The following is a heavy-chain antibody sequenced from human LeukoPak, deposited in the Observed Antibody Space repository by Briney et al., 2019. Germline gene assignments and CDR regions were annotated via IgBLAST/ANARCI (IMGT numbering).Heavy chain of an antibody. D-gene: IGHD6-19*01. Sequence: GGSLRLSCAASGFTVSSNYMSWVRQAPGKGLEWVSVIYSGGSTYYPDSVKGRFTISRDNSKNTLYLQMNSLRAEDTAVYYCARDVLASSGWPTSHFDCWGQGALVTVSS. CDR1: GFTVSSNY. CDR3: ARDVLASSGWPTSHFDC. V-gene: IGHV3-66*01. CDR2: IYSGGST. J-gene: IGHJ4*02.